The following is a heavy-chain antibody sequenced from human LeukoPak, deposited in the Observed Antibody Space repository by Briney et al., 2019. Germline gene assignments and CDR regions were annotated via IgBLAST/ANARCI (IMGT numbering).Heavy chain of an antibody. CDR2: ILFDGSNK. CDR1: GFTFSTYG. CDR3: VRDLSKGGYFDF. V-gene: IGHV3-33*08. D-gene: IGHD1-26*01. J-gene: IGHJ4*02. Sequence: GGSLRLSCAASGFTFSTYGMHWVRQAPGKGLEWVAHILFDGSNKNYADSLKGRLTTSRDNSKNTLHLQIDSLRAEDSAVYYCVRDLSKGGYFDFWGQGTLVTVSS.